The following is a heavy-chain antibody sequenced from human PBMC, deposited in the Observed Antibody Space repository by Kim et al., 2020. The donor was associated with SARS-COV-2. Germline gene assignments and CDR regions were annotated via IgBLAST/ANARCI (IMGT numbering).Heavy chain of an antibody. J-gene: IGHJ4*02. V-gene: IGHV3-7*03. CDR3: TRDRGYSSFDY. Sequence: KNYVGSVQGRFTISRDNAKSSVFLQMNSLRAEDTAAYYCTRDRGYSSFDYWGRGTLVTVSS. D-gene: IGHD5-18*01. CDR2: K.